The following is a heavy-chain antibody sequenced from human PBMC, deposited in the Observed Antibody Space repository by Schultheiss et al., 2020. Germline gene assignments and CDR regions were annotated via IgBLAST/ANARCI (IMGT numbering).Heavy chain of an antibody. CDR2: IYTSGST. Sequence: SQTLSLTCAVYGGSFSGYYWSWIRQPAGKGLEWIGRIYTSGSTYYNPSLKSRVTMSVDTSKNQFSLKLSSVTAADTAVYYCARDHSSGWYSYYYYYYGMDVWGQGTTVTVSS. D-gene: IGHD6-19*01. J-gene: IGHJ6*02. CDR3: ARDHSSGWYSYYYYYYGMDV. V-gene: IGHV4-4*07. CDR1: GGSFSGYY.